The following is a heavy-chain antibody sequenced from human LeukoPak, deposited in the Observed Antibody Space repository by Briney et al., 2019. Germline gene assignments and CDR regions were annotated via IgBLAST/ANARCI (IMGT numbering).Heavy chain of an antibody. CDR2: IYPGDSDT. J-gene: IGHJ3*02. CDR3: ARRSDYGIDAFDI. Sequence: GESLKISCKGSGYSFASNWIGWVRQMPGKGLEWMGIIYPGDSDTRYSPSFQGQVTISADKSISTAYLQWSSLKASDTAMYYCARRSDYGIDAFDIWGQGTMVTVSS. D-gene: IGHD4-17*01. V-gene: IGHV5-51*01. CDR1: GYSFASNW.